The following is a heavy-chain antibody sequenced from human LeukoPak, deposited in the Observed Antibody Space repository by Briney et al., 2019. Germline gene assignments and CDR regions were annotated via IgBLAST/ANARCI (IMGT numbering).Heavy chain of an antibody. CDR2: ISVSGGST. J-gene: IGHJ4*02. CDR3: AKDLQLWFREFDY. Sequence: PGGSLRLSCAASGFTFSSYAMSWVRQAPGKGLEWVSAISVSGGSTYYADSVKGRFTISRDNSKNTLYLQMNSLRAEDTAVYYCAKDLQLWFREFDYWGQGTLVTVSS. D-gene: IGHD5-18*01. CDR1: GFTFSSYA. V-gene: IGHV3-23*01.